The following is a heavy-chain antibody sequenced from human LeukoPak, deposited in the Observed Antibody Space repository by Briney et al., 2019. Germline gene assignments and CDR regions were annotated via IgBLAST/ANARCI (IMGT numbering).Heavy chain of an antibody. CDR3: ARELLWFGELPN. J-gene: IGHJ4*02. V-gene: IGHV4-39*07. CDR2: IYYSGST. D-gene: IGHD3-10*01. Sequence: WIGSIYYSGSTYYNPSLKSRVTISVDTSKNQFSLKLSSVTAADTAVYYCARELLWFGELPNWGQGILVTVSS.